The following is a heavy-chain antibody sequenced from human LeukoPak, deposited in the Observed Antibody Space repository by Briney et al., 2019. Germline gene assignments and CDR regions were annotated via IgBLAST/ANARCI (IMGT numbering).Heavy chain of an antibody. CDR1: GYTFTTYA. CDR3: ARGNRKIAVDI. CDR2: INTKTGNP. D-gene: IGHD6-19*01. J-gene: IGHJ4*02. V-gene: IGHV7-4-1*02. Sequence: ASVKVSCKASGYTFTTYALNWVRQAPGQGLGWMGWINTKTGNPTYVQGFTGRFVFSLDTSVSTAYLQISSLKAEDTAVYYCARGNRKIAVDIWGQGTLVTVSS.